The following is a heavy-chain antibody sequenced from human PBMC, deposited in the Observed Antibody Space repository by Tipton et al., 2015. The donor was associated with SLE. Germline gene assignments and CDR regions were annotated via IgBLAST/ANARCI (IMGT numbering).Heavy chain of an antibody. CDR3: VTLVGTTGH. D-gene: IGHD1-26*01. V-gene: IGHV4-4*09. CDR1: GFTFGDYA. CDR2: IYSSENT. Sequence: LRLSCTASGFTFGDYAMNWVRQAPGKGLEWVGHIYSSENTDSNPSLKSRITMPLDTSNNQVSLKLRSVTAADTAIYYCVTLVGTTGHCGQGTLVTVSS. J-gene: IGHJ4*02.